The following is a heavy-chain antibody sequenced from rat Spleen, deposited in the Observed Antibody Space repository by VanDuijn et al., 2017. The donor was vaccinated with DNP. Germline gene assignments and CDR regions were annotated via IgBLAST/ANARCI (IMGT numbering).Heavy chain of an antibody. V-gene: IGHV5-31*01. CDR1: GFTFNNYW. CDR3: ASVRTNYGGYRAAYHFDY. D-gene: IGHD1-11*01. CDR2: ITNTGGST. Sequence: EVQLVESGGGLVQPGRSLKLSCVASGFTFNNYWMTWIRQAPGKGLEWVASITNTGGSTYYPDSVKGRFTISRDNAKSTLYLQMDSLRSEDAATYYCASVRTNYGGYRAAYHFDYWGQGVMVTVSS. J-gene: IGHJ2*01.